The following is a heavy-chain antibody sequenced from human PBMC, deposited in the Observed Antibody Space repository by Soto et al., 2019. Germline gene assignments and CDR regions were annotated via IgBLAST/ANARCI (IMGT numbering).Heavy chain of an antibody. CDR3: ARNDDSSGYYHTPLDY. V-gene: IGHV4-4*02. J-gene: IGHJ4*02. Sequence: PSETLSLTCAVSGGSISSSNWWSWVRQPPGKGLEWIGEIYHSGSTNYNPSLKSRVTISVDKSKNQFSLKLSSVTAADTAVYYCARNDDSSGYYHTPLDYWGQGTLVTVSS. CDR2: IYHSGST. D-gene: IGHD3-22*01. CDR1: GGSISSSNW.